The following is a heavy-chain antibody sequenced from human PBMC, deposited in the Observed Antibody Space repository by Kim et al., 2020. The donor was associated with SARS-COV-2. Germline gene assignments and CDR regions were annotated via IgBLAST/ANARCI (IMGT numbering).Heavy chain of an antibody. CDR3: ARDRVDMWGMDV. D-gene: IGHD5-12*01. CDR2: I. J-gene: IGHJ6*02. Sequence: IFYADSVKGRFSISRDNAKNSLYLQMSSMGVEDTAVYYCARDRVDMWGMDVWGQGTTVTVSS. V-gene: IGHV3-21*01.